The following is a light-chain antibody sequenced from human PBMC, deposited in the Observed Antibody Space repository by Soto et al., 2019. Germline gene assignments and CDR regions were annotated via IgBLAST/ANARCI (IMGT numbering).Light chain of an antibody. V-gene: IGKV2-30*01. CDR1: QSLVNSDGNTY. CDR2: KVS. CDR3: MQGSHWPRT. J-gene: IGKJ1*01. Sequence: EVVMTQSPLSLPVTLGQPASISCRSSQSLVNSDGNTYLNWFHQRPGQSPRRLIYKVSNRDSGVPDRFSGSGSATDFTLRISRVEAEDVGDYYCMQGSHWPRTFGQGTRVEIK.